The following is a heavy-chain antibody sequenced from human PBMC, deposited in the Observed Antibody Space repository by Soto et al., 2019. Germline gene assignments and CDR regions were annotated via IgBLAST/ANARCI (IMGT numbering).Heavy chain of an antibody. Sequence: VQLVESGGGLVQPGGSLRLSCAGSGFTVTDNHMTWVRQAPGRGPEWASTIYYNGNTFHADSVWGRFTISRDTSKNMLLLQMNSLRAKDTAVYYCATGGDTAKDGYWGQGTLVTVSS. D-gene: IGHD5-18*01. J-gene: IGHJ4*02. V-gene: IGHV3-53*01. CDR2: IYYNGNT. CDR3: ATGGDTAKDGY. CDR1: GFTVTDNH.